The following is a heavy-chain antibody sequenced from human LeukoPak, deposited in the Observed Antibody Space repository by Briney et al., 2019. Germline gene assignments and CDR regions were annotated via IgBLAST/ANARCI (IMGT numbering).Heavy chain of an antibody. CDR2: IYYSGST. D-gene: IGHD3-10*01. CDR1: GGSISSYY. Sequence: SETLSLTCIVSGGSISSYYWSWIRQPPGKGLEWIGYIYYSGSTNYNPFLKSRVTISVDTSKNQFSLKLSSVTAADTAVYYCARGLPYYYGSGRLNCSWFDPWGQGTLVTVSS. CDR3: ARGLPYYYGSGRLNCSWFDP. V-gene: IGHV4-59*01. J-gene: IGHJ5*02.